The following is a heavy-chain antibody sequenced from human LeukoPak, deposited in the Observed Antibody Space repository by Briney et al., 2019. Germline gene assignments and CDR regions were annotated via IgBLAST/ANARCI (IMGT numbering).Heavy chain of an antibody. Sequence: SETLSLTCTVSGGSVSSGRYYWSWIRQPPGKGLEWIGYIYYSGSTNYNPSLKSRVTISVDTSKNQFSLKLSSVTAADTAVYHCARHVTQRDWFDPWGQGALVTVSS. V-gene: IGHV4-61*01. J-gene: IGHJ5*02. CDR1: GGSVSSGRYY. CDR3: ARHVTQRDWFDP. D-gene: IGHD4-23*01. CDR2: IYYSGST.